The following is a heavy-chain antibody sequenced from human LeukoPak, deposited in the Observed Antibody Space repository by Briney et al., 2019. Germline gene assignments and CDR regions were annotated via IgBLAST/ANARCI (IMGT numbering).Heavy chain of an antibody. CDR3: TRVSRSGSYSDF. CDR2: IRSQGYGGTT. CDR1: GFTFGDYA. Sequence: GGSLRLSCTTSGFTFGDYAMSWVRQAPGKGLEWVGLIRSQGYGGTTQYAASVKGSFTISRDDSKSIAYLQMNSLKTEDTAVYYCTRVSRSGSYSDFWGQGTLVTVSS. J-gene: IGHJ4*02. D-gene: IGHD3-10*01. V-gene: IGHV3-49*04.